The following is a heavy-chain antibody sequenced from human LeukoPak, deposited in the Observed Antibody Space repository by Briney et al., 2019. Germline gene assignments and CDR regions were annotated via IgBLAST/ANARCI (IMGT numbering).Heavy chain of an antibody. Sequence: ASVKVSCKASGGTFSSYAISWVRQAPGQGLEWMGGIILIFGTANYAQKFQGRVTITADESTSTAYMELSSLRSEDTAVYYCARHYDILTGAFDYWGQGTLVTVSS. J-gene: IGHJ4*02. D-gene: IGHD3-9*01. V-gene: IGHV1-69*13. CDR3: ARHYDILTGAFDY. CDR2: IILIFGTA. CDR1: GGTFSSYA.